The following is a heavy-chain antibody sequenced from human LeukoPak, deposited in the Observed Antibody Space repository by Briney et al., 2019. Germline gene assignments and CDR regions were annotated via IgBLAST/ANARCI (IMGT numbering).Heavy chain of an antibody. J-gene: IGHJ6*02. CDR3: TTEELLYYGMDV. V-gene: IGHV3-15*01. Sequence: PGGSLRLSCAASGFTFSNAWMSWVRQAPGKGLEWVGRIKSKTDGGTTDYAAPVKGRFTISRYDSKNTLYLQMNSLKTEDTAVYYCTTEELLYYGMDVWGQGTTVTVSS. CDR2: IKSKTDGGTT. CDR1: GFTFSNAW. D-gene: IGHD1-26*01.